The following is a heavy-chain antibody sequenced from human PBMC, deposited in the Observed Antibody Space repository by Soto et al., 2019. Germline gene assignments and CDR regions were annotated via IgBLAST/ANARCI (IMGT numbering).Heavy chain of an antibody. CDR2: IYSSGTT. CDR3: AREVDMAVQFDS. Sequence: SETLSLTCTVSGGSVSSGSYYWSWIRQPPGKGLQWIGYIYSSGTTNYNPSLKSRVTISVDTSKNQFSLKLNSVTAADTAVYFCAREVDMAVQFDSWGQGTLVTVSS. CDR1: GGSVSSGSYY. J-gene: IGHJ4*02. V-gene: IGHV4-61*01. D-gene: IGHD6-19*01.